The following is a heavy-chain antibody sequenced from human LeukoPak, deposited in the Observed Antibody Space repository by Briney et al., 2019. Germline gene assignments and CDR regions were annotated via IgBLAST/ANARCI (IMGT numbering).Heavy chain of an antibody. CDR2: IYSGGST. Sequence: GGSLRLSCAASGFTFSNYAMSWVRQAPGKGLEWVSVIYSGGSTYYADSVKGRFTISRDNSKNTLYLQMNSLRAEDTAVYYCASLDYYDSSGLDYWGQGTLVTVSS. J-gene: IGHJ4*02. CDR1: GFTFSNYA. V-gene: IGHV3-53*01. D-gene: IGHD3-22*01. CDR3: ASLDYYDSSGLDY.